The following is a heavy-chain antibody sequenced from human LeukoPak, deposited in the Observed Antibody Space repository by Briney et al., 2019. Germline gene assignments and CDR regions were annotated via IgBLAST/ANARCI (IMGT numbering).Heavy chain of an antibody. CDR1: GGTFSSYA. D-gene: IGHD3-3*01. CDR2: IIPIFGTA. V-gene: IGHV1-69*05. J-gene: IGHJ6*03. Sequence: ASVKVSCKASGGTFSSYAISWVRQAPGQGLEWMGGIIPIFGTANYAQKFQGRVTITTDESTSTAYMELSSLRSEDTAVYYCATPLEWLPYYYYMDVWGKGTTVTVSS. CDR3: ATPLEWLPYYYYMDV.